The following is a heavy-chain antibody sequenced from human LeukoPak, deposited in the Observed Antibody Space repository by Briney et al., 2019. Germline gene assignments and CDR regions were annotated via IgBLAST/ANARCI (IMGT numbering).Heavy chain of an antibody. J-gene: IGHJ6*03. V-gene: IGHV3-48*03. CDR2: ISSSGSTI. D-gene: IGHD5-18*01. CDR1: GFTFSSYE. CDR3: ARVRRDTAMVNYMDV. Sequence: GGSLRLSCAASGFTFSSYEMNWVRQAPGKGLEWVSYISSSGSTIYYADSVKGRFTISRDNAKNSLYLQMNSLRAEDTAVYYCARVRRDTAMVNYMDVWGKGTTVTISS.